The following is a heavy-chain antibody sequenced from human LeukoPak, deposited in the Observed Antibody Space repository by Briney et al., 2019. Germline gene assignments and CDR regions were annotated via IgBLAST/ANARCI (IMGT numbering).Heavy chain of an antibody. J-gene: IGHJ4*02. Sequence: GGSLRLSCAASGFTFSSYGMHWVRQAPGKGLEWVAFIRYDGSNKYYADSVKGRFAISRDNSKNTLYLQMNSLRAEDTAVYYCAKRTTGKGTVTIDYWGQGTLVTVSS. V-gene: IGHV3-30*02. CDR1: GFTFSSYG. CDR2: IRYDGSNK. D-gene: IGHD4-17*01. CDR3: AKRTTGKGTVTIDY.